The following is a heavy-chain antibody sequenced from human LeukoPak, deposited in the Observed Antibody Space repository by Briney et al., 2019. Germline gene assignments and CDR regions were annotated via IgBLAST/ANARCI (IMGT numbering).Heavy chain of an antibody. V-gene: IGHV1-46*01. CDR3: ARDNSLQDMAWWFAP. D-gene: IGHD5-24*01. Sequence: ASVKVSCKSSGYTFTRRYLHWVRQAPGQGLDWVGLINPTGTSSWSAQKFQGRVTLTRDMSTSTDYMELSSLRSEDTAVYYCARDNSLQDMAWWFAPWGQGTLVIVSS. CDR2: INPTGTSS. J-gene: IGHJ5*02. CDR1: GYTFTRRY.